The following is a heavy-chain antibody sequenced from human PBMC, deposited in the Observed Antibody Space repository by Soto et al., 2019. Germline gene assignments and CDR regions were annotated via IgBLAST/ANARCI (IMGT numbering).Heavy chain of an antibody. J-gene: IGHJ4*02. D-gene: IGHD1-20*01. V-gene: IGHV3-23*01. Sequence: GGCLRLSCAASGVNVCSFAVNWFLQAPGKGLEWVSGISVSDAFIYYADSVRGRFSISRDASENILYLQMNSLRVDDTALYYCTRETVAGITGLDYWGPGTLVTVYS. CDR2: ISVSDAFI. CDR1: GVNVCSFA. CDR3: TRETVAGITGLDY.